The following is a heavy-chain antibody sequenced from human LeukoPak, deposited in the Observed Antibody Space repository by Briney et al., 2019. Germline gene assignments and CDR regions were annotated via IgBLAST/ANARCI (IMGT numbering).Heavy chain of an antibody. CDR3: ARHISSSLEWLLLGHLDC. Sequence: PSETLSPTCAVSGYSISSGYYWGWIRQPPGKGLEWIGSIYHSGSTYYNPSLKSRVTISVDTSKNQFSLKLSSVTAADTAVYYCARHISSSLEWLLLGHLDCWGQGTLVTVSS. V-gene: IGHV4-38-2*01. CDR2: IYHSGST. D-gene: IGHD3-3*01. J-gene: IGHJ4*02. CDR1: GYSISSGYY.